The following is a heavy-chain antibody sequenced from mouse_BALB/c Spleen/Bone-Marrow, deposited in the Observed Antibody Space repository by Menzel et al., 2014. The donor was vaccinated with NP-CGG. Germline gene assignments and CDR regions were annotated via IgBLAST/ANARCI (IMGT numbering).Heavy chain of an antibody. Sequence: VQLKQSGPELVKPGASVKMSCKASGYTFXSYLMHWVKQKPGQGLEWIGYINPYNVGTKYNEKFKGKATLTSDKSSSTAYMELSSLTSEDSAVYYCARGGNYWYFDVWGAGTTVTVSS. J-gene: IGHJ1*01. V-gene: IGHV1-14*01. CDR3: ARGGNYWYFDV. D-gene: IGHD2-1*01. CDR1: GYTFXSYL. CDR2: INPYNVGT.